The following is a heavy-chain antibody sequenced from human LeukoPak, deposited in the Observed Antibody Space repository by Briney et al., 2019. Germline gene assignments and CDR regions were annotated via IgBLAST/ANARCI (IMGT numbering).Heavy chain of an antibody. D-gene: IGHD3-9*01. Sequence: PGGSLRLSCAASGFTFSSYGMHWVRQAPGKGLEWVAVIWYDGSNKYYADSVKGRFTISRDNSKNTLYLHMNSLRAEDTAVYYCARRGYFDWLPVDYWGQGTLVTVSS. CDR2: IWYDGSNK. CDR3: ARRGYFDWLPVDY. V-gene: IGHV3-33*01. CDR1: GFTFSSYG. J-gene: IGHJ4*02.